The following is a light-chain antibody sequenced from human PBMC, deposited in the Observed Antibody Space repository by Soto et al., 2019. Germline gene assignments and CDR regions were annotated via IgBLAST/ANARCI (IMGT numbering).Light chain of an antibody. J-gene: IGLJ1*01. CDR3: LLSYSGARPYV. CDR2: DTS. CDR1: TGAVTSGHY. V-gene: IGLV7-46*01. Sequence: QAVVTQEPSLTVSPGGTVTFTCGSSTGAVTSGHYPYWFQQKPGQAPRTLIYDTSNKHSWTPARFSGSLLGGKAALTLSGAQPEDEAEYYCLLSYSGARPYVFGTGTKVNV.